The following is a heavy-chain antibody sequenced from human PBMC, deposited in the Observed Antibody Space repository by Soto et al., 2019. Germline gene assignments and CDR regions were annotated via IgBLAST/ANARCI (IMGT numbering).Heavy chain of an antibody. J-gene: IGHJ6*02. D-gene: IGHD3-10*01. CDR1: GYTFTSYG. CDR3: ARAGKYYYGSGSPYYYGMEV. Sequence: QVQLVQSGAEVKKPGASVKVSCKASGYTFTSYGVSWVRQAPGQGLEWMGWISGYNGNTNYAQKLQGRVTMTTDTATGTADMGLRSLRSDDTAVYYCARAGKYYYGSGSPYYYGMEVWGQGITVSVSS. CDR2: ISGYNGNT. V-gene: IGHV1-18*04.